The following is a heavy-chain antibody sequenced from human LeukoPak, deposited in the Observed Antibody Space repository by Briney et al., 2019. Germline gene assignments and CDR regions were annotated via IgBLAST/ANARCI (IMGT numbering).Heavy chain of an antibody. V-gene: IGHV3-11*04. D-gene: IGHD6-13*01. J-gene: IGHJ6*03. Sequence: PGGSLRLSCAASGFTFSDYYMSWIRQAPGKGLEWVSYISSSGSTIYYADSVKGRFTISRDNAKNSLYLQMNSLRVEDTAVYYCARDGPQLERNRGLFYYYMDVWGKGTTVTVSS. CDR2: ISSSGSTI. CDR1: GFTFSDYY. CDR3: ARDGPQLERNRGLFYYYMDV.